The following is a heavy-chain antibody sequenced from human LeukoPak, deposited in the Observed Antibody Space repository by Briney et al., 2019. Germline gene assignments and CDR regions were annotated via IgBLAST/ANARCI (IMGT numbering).Heavy chain of an antibody. V-gene: IGHV1-2*02. CDR3: ARDDVYGDRDFDY. J-gene: IGHJ4*02. Sequence: ASVKVSCKASGYTFTGYYMHWVRQAPGQGLEWMGWINPNSGGTNYAQKFQGRVTMTRDTSISTAYMELSRLRSDDTAVYYCARDDVYGDRDFDYWGQGTLVTVSS. D-gene: IGHD4-17*01. CDR1: GYTFTGYY. CDR2: INPNSGGT.